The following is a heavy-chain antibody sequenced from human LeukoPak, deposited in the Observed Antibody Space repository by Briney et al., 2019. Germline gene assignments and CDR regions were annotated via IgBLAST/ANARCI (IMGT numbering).Heavy chain of an antibody. CDR2: ISSNGRDI. J-gene: IGHJ4*01. CDR3: ARDDRDISSYRFDY. Sequence: TGGSLRLSCAASGFTFNTYSMNWVRQAPGKGLEWVSSISSNGRDIYYADSVKGRFTISRDSAKNSLHLQMNSLRAEDTAVYYCARDDRDISSYRFDYWGHGILVTVSS. V-gene: IGHV3-21*01. D-gene: IGHD6-6*01. CDR1: GFTFNTYS.